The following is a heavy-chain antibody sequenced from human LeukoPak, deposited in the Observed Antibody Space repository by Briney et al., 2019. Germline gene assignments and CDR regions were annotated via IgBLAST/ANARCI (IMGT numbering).Heavy chain of an antibody. Sequence: ASVKVSCKASGNTSTAYYIHWVRQAPGQGLEWMGWINFNSGGTNYAQKFQGRVTMTRDTSISTANMELSRLRSDDTAVYYCATRFGELSDFWGQGTLVTVSS. CDR3: ATRFGELSDF. J-gene: IGHJ4*02. V-gene: IGHV1-2*02. CDR2: INFNSGGT. D-gene: IGHD3-10*02. CDR1: GNTSTAYY.